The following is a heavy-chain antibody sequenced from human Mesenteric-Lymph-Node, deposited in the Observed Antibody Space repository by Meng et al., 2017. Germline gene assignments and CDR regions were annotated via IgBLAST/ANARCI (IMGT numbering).Heavy chain of an antibody. CDR3: ARDLRGIGSQDGY. D-gene: IGHD3-22*01. CDR2: RRNKVHNYNA. V-gene: IGHV3-72*01. CDR1: GFTISDPF. Sequence: GESLKISCAASGFTISDPFMDWVRQAPGKGLEWVDRRRNKVHNYNAAYAASVKGRFTISTDESKNSVYLQMNRLRTEDTAVYYCARDLRGIGSQDGYWGQGTLVTVSS. J-gene: IGHJ4*02.